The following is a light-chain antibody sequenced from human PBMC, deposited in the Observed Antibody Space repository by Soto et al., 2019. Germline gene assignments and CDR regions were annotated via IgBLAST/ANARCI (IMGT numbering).Light chain of an antibody. CDR1: SSDVCGYNY. J-gene: IGLJ1*01. Sequence: QSALTQPASVSGSPGQSITISCTGTSSDVCGYNYVSWYQQHPGKAPKLMIYDVSNRPSGVSNRFSGSKSGNTASLTISGLQPEDEADYYCNSYTSSGTGVFGTGTKVTVL. CDR2: DVS. V-gene: IGLV2-14*01. CDR3: NSYTSSGTGV.